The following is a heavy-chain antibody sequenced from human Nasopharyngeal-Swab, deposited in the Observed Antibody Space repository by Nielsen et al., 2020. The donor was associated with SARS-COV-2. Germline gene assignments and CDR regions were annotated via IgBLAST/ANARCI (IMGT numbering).Heavy chain of an antibody. Sequence: GGSLRLSCAASGFTFSNYAMSWVRQAPGKGLEWVSSVSGTGGTTKYADSVKGRFTISRDNSKKKVYLEMHSLRAEDTAVYYCAKDRYCSGGACYFNGFDSWGQGTLVTVSS. CDR1: GFTFSNYA. J-gene: IGHJ4*02. CDR3: AKDRYCSGGACYFNGFDS. CDR2: VSGTGGTT. V-gene: IGHV3-23*01. D-gene: IGHD2-15*01.